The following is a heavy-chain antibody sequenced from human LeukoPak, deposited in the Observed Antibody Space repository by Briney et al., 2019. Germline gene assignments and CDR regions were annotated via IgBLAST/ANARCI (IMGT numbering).Heavy chain of an antibody. CDR1: GFTVSNNY. V-gene: IGHV3-53*01. J-gene: IGHJ4*02. CDR3: ARDSSGPAF. D-gene: IGHD6-19*01. Sequence: PGGSLRLSCAASGFTVSNNYMSWVRQAPAKGLEWVSVIYSDGGTFYSDSVKGRFTISRDYSKNTLYLQMNSLRGDDTAVYYCARDSSGPAFWGQGILVTVSS. CDR2: IYSDGGT.